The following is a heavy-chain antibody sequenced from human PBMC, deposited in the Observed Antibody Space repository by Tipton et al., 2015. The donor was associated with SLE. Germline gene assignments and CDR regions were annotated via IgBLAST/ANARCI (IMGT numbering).Heavy chain of an antibody. CDR1: GFSFSLYE. CDR3: AKGDYCSASSCPLDL. J-gene: IGHJ5*02. D-gene: IGHD2-15*01. CDR2: ITSSGSAT. Sequence: SLRLSCAASGFSFSLYEMNWVRQAPGKGLEWVSYITSSGSATKYADSVKGRFTISRDNAKNSLYLQMNSLRIEDTALYYCAKGDYCSASSCPLDLWGQGTLVTVSS. V-gene: IGHV3-48*03.